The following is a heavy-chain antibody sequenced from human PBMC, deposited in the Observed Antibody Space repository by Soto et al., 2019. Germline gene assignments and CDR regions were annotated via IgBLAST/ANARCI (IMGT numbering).Heavy chain of an antibody. CDR1: GFTFSSYS. CDR2: ISSSSSTI. CDR3: ARESHTKYYYGMEV. V-gene: IGHV3-48*04. J-gene: IGHJ6*02. Sequence: GGSLRLSCAASGFTFSSYSMNWVRQAPGKGLEWVSYISSSSSTIYYADSVKGRFTISRDNAKNTLYLQMNSLRAEDTAVYYCARESHTKYYYGMEVWGQGTTVTVSS.